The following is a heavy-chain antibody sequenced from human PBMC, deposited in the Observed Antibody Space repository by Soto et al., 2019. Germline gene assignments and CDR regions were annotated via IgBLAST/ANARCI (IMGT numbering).Heavy chain of an antibody. V-gene: IGHV3-30*03. CDR2: ISYDGSNT. Sequence: QVQLVESGGGVVQPGRSLRLSCAASGFPFTTYGMHWVREGPGKGLEWVAVISYDGSNTYYADSVKGRFTISSDNSKKXLYPQMNSLRPEDTALYYCVGGQYYFDYRG. CDR1: GFPFTTYG. D-gene: IGHD3-10*01. J-gene: IGHJ4*01. CDR3: VGGQYYFDY.